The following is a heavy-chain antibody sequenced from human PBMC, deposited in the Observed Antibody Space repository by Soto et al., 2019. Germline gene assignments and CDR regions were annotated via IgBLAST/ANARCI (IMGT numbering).Heavy chain of an antibody. J-gene: IGHJ4*02. CDR1: GFTLSTYT. CDR3: VREDGKVGTNSAFDY. V-gene: IGHV3-21*01. D-gene: IGHD1-26*01. Sequence: GGSLRLSCASSGFTLSTYTRNWVRQAPGKGLEWVSSINGRGNYIYYAESVKGRFTISRDNAKNSLYLQMDRLRAEDTALYYCVREDGKVGTNSAFDYWGLGALVTVPS. CDR2: INGRGNYI.